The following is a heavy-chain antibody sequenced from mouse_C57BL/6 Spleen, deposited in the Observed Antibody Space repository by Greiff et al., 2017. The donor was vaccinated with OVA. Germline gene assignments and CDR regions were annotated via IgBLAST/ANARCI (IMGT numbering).Heavy chain of an antibody. Sequence: QVQLQQPGAELVMPGASVKLSCKASGYTFTSYWMHWVKQRPGQGLEWIGEIDPSDSYTNYNQKFKGKSTLTVDKSSSTAYMQLSSLTSEDSAVYYCARGGSMMVTRDAMDYWGQGTSVTVSS. CDR3: ARGGSMMVTRDAMDY. J-gene: IGHJ4*01. CDR1: GYTFTSYW. D-gene: IGHD2-3*01. V-gene: IGHV1-69*01. CDR2: IDPSDSYT.